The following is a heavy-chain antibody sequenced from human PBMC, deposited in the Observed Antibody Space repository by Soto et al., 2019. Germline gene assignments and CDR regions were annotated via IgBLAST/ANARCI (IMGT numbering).Heavy chain of an antibody. J-gene: IGHJ6*02. Sequence: ASVKVSCKASGYTFTSYDINWVRQATGQGLEWMGWMNPNSGNTGYAQKFQGRVTMTRNTSISTAYMELSSLRSEDTAVYYCARGADYDFWSGYYYGMDGWGQGTTGTVSS. D-gene: IGHD3-3*01. CDR3: ARGADYDFWSGYYYGMDG. CDR2: MNPNSGNT. V-gene: IGHV1-8*01. CDR1: GYTFTSYD.